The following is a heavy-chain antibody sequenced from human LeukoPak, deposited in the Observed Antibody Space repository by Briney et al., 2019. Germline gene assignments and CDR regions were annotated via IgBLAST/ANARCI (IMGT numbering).Heavy chain of an antibody. CDR2: IYYSGST. J-gene: IGHJ3*02. CDR3: ARVPRDGYNLGAFDI. Sequence: SETLSLTCTVSGGSINSYYWSWIRQPPGKGLEWIGCIYYSGSTNYNPSLKSRVTISVDTSKNQFSLKLSSVTAADTAVYYCARVPRDGYNLGAFDIWGQGTMVTVSS. V-gene: IGHV4-59*01. CDR1: GGSINSYY. D-gene: IGHD5-24*01.